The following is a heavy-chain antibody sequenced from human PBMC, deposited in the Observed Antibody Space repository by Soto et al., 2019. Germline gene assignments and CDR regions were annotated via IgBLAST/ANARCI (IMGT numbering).Heavy chain of an antibody. J-gene: IGHJ6*02. CDR3: ARAPRRDGMDV. CDR1: CGSISSGGYY. CDR2: IYYSGST. Sequence: TLSLTCTVSCGSISSGGYYCSWIRQHPGKGLEWIGYIYYSGSTYYNPSLKSRVTISVDTSKNQLSLKLSSVTAADTAVYYCARAPRRDGMDVWGQGTTVTVSS. V-gene: IGHV4-31*03.